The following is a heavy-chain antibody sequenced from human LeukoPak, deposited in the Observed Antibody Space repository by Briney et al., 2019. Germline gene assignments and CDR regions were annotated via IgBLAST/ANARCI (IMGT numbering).Heavy chain of an antibody. CDR1: GYTFTGYY. J-gene: IGHJ3*01. CDR2: INPNNGGT. V-gene: IGHV1-2*02. Sequence: ASVKVSCKASGYTFTGYYMHWVRQAPGQGLEWMGWINPNNGGTNYAQKFQGRVTMTRDTSISTVYMELSRLRSDDTAIYYCARKESNDAFDVWGQGTMVTVSS. CDR3: ARKESNDAFDV.